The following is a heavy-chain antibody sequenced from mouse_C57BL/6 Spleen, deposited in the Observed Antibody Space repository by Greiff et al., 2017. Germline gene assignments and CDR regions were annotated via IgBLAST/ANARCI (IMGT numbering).Heavy chain of an antibody. Sequence: EVMLVESGGGLVQPGGSLSLSCAASGFTFTDYYMSWVRQPPGKALEWLGFIRNKANGYTTEYSASVKGRFTISRDNSQSILYLQMNALRAEDSATYYCARDDDGYYWFAYWGQGTLVTVSA. CDR3: ARDDDGYYWFAY. J-gene: IGHJ3*01. CDR2: IRNKANGYTT. V-gene: IGHV7-3*01. CDR1: GFTFTDYY. D-gene: IGHD2-3*01.